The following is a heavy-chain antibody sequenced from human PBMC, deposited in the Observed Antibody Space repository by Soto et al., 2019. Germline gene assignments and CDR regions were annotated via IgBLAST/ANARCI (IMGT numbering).Heavy chain of an antibody. Sequence: QITLKESGPTLVKPTQTLTLTCTFSGFSLITSGVGVGWIRQPPGKALEWLAVIYWDDDKRYSPSLKSRLTITKDTSKNQVVLTMTNMDPVDTATYYCAHTWGGNLRFDYWGQGTLVTVSS. J-gene: IGHJ4*02. CDR1: GFSLITSGVG. CDR2: IYWDDDK. V-gene: IGHV2-5*02. CDR3: AHTWGGNLRFDY. D-gene: IGHD2-21*02.